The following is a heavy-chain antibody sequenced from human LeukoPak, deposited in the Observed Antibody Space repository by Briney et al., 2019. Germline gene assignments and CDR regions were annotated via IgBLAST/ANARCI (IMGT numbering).Heavy chain of an antibody. CDR2: INHSGST. V-gene: IGHV4-34*01. CDR1: GGSFSGYY. Sequence: SETLSLTCAVYGGSFSGYYWSWIRQPPGKGLEWIGEINHSGSTNYNPSLKSRVTISVDTSKNQFSLKLSSVTAADTAVYYCAREWDQGFDPWGQGTLVTVSS. CDR3: AREWDQGFDP. D-gene: IGHD1-26*01. J-gene: IGHJ5*02.